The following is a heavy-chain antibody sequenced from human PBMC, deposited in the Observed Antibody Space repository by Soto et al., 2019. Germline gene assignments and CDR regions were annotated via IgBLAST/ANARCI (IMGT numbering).Heavy chain of an antibody. CDR3: ARAGEFRMTTEYYFAY. CDR1: GGTFSSYA. V-gene: IGHV1-69*13. D-gene: IGHD4-17*01. Sequence: SVKVSCKASGGTFSSYAISWVRQAPGQGLEWMGGIIPIFGTANYAQKFQGRVTITADESTSTAYMELSSLRSEDTAVYYCARAGEFRMTTEYYFAYWGQGTLVTVSS. J-gene: IGHJ4*02. CDR2: IIPIFGTA.